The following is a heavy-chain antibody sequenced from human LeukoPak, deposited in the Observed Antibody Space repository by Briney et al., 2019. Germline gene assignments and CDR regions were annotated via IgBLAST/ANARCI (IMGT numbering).Heavy chain of an antibody. V-gene: IGHV4-39*01. CDR3: ARRPRAGWFDP. Sequence: SETLSLTCTVSGGSISSSSYYWGWTRQPPGKGLEWINSIYYSGSTYYNPSLKSRVTISVDTSKNQFSLKLSSVTAADTAVYYCARRPRAGWFDPWGQGTLVTVSS. J-gene: IGHJ5*02. CDR1: GGSISSSSYY. CDR2: IYYSGST.